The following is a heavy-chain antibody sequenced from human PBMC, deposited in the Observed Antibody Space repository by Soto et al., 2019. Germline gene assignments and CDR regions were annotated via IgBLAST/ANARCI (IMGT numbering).Heavy chain of an antibody. CDR3: AKEIAVAGTGIYYRD. Sequence: EVQLLESGGGLVQPGGSLSLSCAASGFPFSSYAISWFRQAPGKGLEWVSAISGSGGSTYYADSVKGRFTISRDNSKNTLYLQMNSLRAEDTAVYYCAKEIAVAGTGIYYRDWGQGTLVTVSS. V-gene: IGHV3-23*01. CDR2: ISGSGGST. CDR1: GFPFSSYA. D-gene: IGHD6-19*01. J-gene: IGHJ4*02.